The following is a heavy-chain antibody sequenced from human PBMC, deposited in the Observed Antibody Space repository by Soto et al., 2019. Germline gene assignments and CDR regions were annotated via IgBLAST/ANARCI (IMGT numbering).Heavy chain of an antibody. J-gene: IGHJ4*02. CDR3: AKGGAGQQLQPYYFDF. V-gene: IGHV1-69*06. D-gene: IGHD6-13*01. Sequence: QVQLVQSGAEVKKPGSSVKVSCKASGGTLSNYAISWVRQAPGQGLEWLGGTIPFFGTANSETANYAPHLRARPTITADNSTRTAYMELGSLTSEDTDVYYCAKGGAGQQLQPYYFDFWGQGTLVTVSS. CDR1: GGTLSNYA. CDR2: TIPFFGTANSETA.